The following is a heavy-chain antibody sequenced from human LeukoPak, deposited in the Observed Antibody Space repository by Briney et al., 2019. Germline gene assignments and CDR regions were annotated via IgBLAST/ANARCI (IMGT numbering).Heavy chain of an antibody. J-gene: IGHJ4*02. CDR1: GFTFSNYA. CDR2: ISGSGDNT. Sequence: GGSLRLSCAASGFTFSNYAMSWVRQAPGKGLEWVSAISGSGDNTYYADSVKGRFTVSRDNSKNTLVLQMNSLRSEDTAVYFCARDNRDWAFDYWGQGTLVTVSS. V-gene: IGHV3-23*01. D-gene: IGHD2-21*02. CDR3: ARDNRDWAFDY.